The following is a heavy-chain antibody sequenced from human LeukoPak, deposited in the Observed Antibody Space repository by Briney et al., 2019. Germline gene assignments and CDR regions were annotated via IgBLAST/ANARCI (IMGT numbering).Heavy chain of an antibody. D-gene: IGHD3-10*01. J-gene: IGHJ5*02. CDR2: IYYSGST. CDR1: GGSFSGYY. V-gene: IGHV4-59*01. Sequence: SETLSLTCAVYGGSFSGYYWSWIRQPPGKGLEWIGYIYYSGSTNYNPSLKSRVTISVDTSKNQFSLKLSSVTAADTAVYYCAAAGYYYGSGDNWFDPWGQGTLVTVSS. CDR3: AAAGYYYGSGDNWFDP.